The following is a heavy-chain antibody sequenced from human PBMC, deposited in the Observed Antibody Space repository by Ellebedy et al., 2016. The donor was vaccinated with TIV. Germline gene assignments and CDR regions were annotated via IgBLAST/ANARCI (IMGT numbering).Heavy chain of an antibody. CDR2: ITAYNGNT. J-gene: IGHJ6*01. V-gene: IGHV1-18*04. Sequence: ASVKVSCKASGYIFTIYGINWVRQAPGQGLEWMGWITAYNGNTSSAQKFQGRVTLTIDTSTSTAYMELRSLRSDDTAVYYCAREMGGVIAARRGLDFWGRGTTVTVSS. CDR1: GYIFTIYG. CDR3: AREMGGVIAARRGLDF. D-gene: IGHD6-6*01.